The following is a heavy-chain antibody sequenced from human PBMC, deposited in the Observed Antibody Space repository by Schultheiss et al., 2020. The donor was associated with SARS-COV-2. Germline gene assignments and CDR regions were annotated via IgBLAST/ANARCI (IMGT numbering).Heavy chain of an antibody. CDR1: GFTFSSYG. V-gene: IGHV3-9*01. CDR3: AKDRNSSHRSRSGWYFDL. J-gene: IGHJ2*01. Sequence: GGSLRLSCAASGFTFSSYGMHWVRQAPGKGLEWVSGISWNSGSIGYADSVKGRFTISRDNAKNSLYLQMNSLRAEDTALYYCAKDRNSSHRSRSGWYFDLWGRGTLVTVSS. CDR2: ISWNSGSI. D-gene: IGHD6-19*01.